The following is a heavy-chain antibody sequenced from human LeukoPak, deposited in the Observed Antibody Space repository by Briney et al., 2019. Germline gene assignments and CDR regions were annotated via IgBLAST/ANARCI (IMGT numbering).Heavy chain of an antibody. J-gene: IGHJ4*02. D-gene: IGHD4-17*01. Sequence: SETLSLTCTVSGGSISSSSYYWGWIRQPPGKGLEWIGSIYYSGSTYYNPSLKSRVTISVDTSKNQFSQKLSSVTAADTAVYYCARDTFAVTGYWGQGTLVTVSS. CDR2: IYYSGST. CDR1: GGSISSSSYY. CDR3: ARDTFAVTGY. V-gene: IGHV4-39*07.